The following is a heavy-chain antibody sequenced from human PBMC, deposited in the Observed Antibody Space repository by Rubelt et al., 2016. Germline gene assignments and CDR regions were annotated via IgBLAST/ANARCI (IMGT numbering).Heavy chain of an antibody. D-gene: IGHD6-13*01. CDR1: GGSLTDFY. CDR3: ASRTYSSSPFDP. CDR2: ITHSGTT. J-gene: IGHJ5*02. Sequence: QVQLRQWGAGLLKPSETLSLTCDVYGGSLTDFYWNWIRQTPGKGLEWIGDITHSGTTNYNPSLKSRVTISVDTSKKQFSLKLSSVTAADTAVYYRASRTYSSSPFDPWGQGTLVTVSS. V-gene: IGHV4-34*02.